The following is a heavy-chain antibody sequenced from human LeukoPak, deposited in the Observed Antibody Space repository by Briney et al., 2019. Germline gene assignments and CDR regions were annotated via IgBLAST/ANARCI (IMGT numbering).Heavy chain of an antibody. J-gene: IGHJ2*01. V-gene: IGHV3-23*01. CDR2: MSDTGAHK. CDR3: AKRSVAGTKRAWYFDL. D-gene: IGHD6-19*01. Sequence: PGGSLRLSCAASGFPFNSYAMGWVRQAPGKGLDWVSIMSDTGAHKFYADSVKGRFIISRDNSKNMVYLQMNSLRAEDTAVYYCAKRSVAGTKRAWYFDLWGRGTLVTVSS. CDR1: GFPFNSYA.